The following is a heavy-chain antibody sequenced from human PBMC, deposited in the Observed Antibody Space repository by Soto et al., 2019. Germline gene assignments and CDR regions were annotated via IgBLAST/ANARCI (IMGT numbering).Heavy chain of an antibody. Sequence: GASVKVSCKASGGTFSSYAISWVRQAPGQGLEWMGGVIPIFGTANYAQKFQGRVTITADKSTSTAYMELSSLRSEDTAVYYCARWQQLGYDYWGQGTLVTVSS. CDR3: ARWQQLGYDY. D-gene: IGHD6-13*01. CDR1: GGTFSSYA. J-gene: IGHJ4*02. CDR2: VIPIFGTA. V-gene: IGHV1-69*06.